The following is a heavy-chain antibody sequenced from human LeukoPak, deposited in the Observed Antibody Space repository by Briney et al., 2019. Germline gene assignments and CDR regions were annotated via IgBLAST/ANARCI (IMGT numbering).Heavy chain of an antibody. CDR1: GYTFTSYA. J-gene: IGHJ4*02. V-gene: IGHV1-3*01. CDR2: INAGNGNT. D-gene: IGHD2-2*01. Sequence: ASVRVFCKASGYTFTSYAMHWVRQAPGQRLEWIGWINAGNGNTKYSQKFQGRVTITRDTSASTAYMELSSLRSEDTAVYYCARGAYCSSTSCYVGPFDYWGQGTLVTVSS. CDR3: ARGAYCSSTSCYVGPFDY.